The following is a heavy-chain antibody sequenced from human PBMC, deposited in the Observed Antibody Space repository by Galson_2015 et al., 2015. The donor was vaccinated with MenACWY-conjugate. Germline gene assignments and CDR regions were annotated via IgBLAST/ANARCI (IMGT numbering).Heavy chain of an antibody. J-gene: IGHJ4*02. D-gene: IGHD2-8*01. CDR3: ARKGNGLDY. CDR2: INQDGGEQ. CDR1: GFTFSSYW. V-gene: IGHV3-7*03. Sequence: SLRLSCEASGFTFSSYWMNWVRQAPGKGLEWVGKINQDGGEQSYVDSVKGRFTFSRDTSKNSLYLQTISLRAEDAAVYYCARKGNGLDYWGQGTLVTVSS.